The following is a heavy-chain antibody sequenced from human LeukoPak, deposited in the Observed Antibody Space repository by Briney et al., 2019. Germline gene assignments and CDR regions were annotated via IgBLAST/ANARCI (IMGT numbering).Heavy chain of an antibody. CDR2: FYTSGST. J-gene: IGHJ4*02. CDR1: GGSFSGYY. CDR3: ARTRYYYNSRSYGAPYYFDY. V-gene: IGHV4-59*10. D-gene: IGHD3-10*01. Sequence: SETLSLTCAVYGGSFSGYYWSWIRQPAGKGLEWIGRFYTSGSTYYNPSLKSRVTISVDTSKNQFPLKLSSVTAADTAVYYCARTRYYYNSRSYGAPYYFDYWGQGTLVTVSS.